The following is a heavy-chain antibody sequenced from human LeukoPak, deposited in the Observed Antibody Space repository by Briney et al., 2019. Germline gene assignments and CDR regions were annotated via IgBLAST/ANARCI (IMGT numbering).Heavy chain of an antibody. V-gene: IGHV1-18*01. D-gene: IGHD6-19*01. CDR2: ISAYNGNT. J-gene: IGHJ4*02. CDR1: GDSFTNYT. CDR3: ATPGIAVAGGLTTGYFDY. Sequence: ASVKVSCKASGDSFTNYTISWVRQAPGQGLEWMGWISAYNGNTIYAQKFQGRVTMTEDTSTDTAYMELSSLRSEDTAVYYCATPGIAVAGGLTTGYFDYWGQGTLVTVSS.